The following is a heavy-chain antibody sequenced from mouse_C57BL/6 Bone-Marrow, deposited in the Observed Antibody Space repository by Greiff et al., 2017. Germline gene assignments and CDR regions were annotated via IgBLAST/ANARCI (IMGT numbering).Heavy chain of an antibody. J-gene: IGHJ3*01. D-gene: IGHD2-4*01. CDR2: IYPRSGNT. CDR3: ARGRDYDGAWFAY. V-gene: IGHV1-81*01. Sequence: QVQLKESGAELARPGASVKLSCKASGYTFTSYGISWVKQRTGQGLEWIGEIYPRSGNTYYNEKFKGKATLTADKSSSTAYMELRSLTSEDSAVYFCARGRDYDGAWFAYWGQGTLVTVSA. CDR1: GYTFTSYG.